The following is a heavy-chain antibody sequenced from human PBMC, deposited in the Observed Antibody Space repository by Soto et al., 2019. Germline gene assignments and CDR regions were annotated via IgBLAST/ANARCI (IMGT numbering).Heavy chain of an antibody. J-gene: IGHJ6*02. Sequence: SETLSLTCTVSGASVSTDGYYWSWIRQPPGKGLEWIGYIYYTGSTNYNPSLKSRVTTSIDKSGNQVSLKLISVTAADTAVYYCARISRLAAVANYYYHSMDVWGQGTTVTVSS. CDR2: IYYTGST. CDR1: GASVSTDGYY. CDR3: ARISRLAAVANYYYHSMDV. D-gene: IGHD6-19*01. V-gene: IGHV4-61*08.